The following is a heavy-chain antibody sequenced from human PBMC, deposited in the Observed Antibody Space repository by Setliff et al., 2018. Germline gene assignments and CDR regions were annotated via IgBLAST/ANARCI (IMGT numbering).Heavy chain of an antibody. CDR1: GFTVSAYD. CDR2: LDNDGSK. Sequence: GESLRLSCTTSGFTVSAYDMSWVRQAPGKGLEWVSLLDNDGSKYYADSVKGRFTISRDNSKNTLFLQMSSLTTEDTAMYYCRLWFGELLRDYWGQGTLVTVSS. D-gene: IGHD3-10*01. V-gene: IGHV3-53*01. J-gene: IGHJ4*02. CDR3: RLWFGELLRDY.